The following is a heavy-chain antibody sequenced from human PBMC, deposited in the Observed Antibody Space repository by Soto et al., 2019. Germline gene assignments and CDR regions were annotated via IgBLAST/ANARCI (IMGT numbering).Heavy chain of an antibody. CDR1: GYTFTSYY. CDR2: INPSGGST. D-gene: IGHD5-18*01. J-gene: IGHJ6*02. CDR3: ARDNPWIQPPYYYYGMDV. Sequence: ASVKVSCKASGYTFTSYYRHWVRQAPGQGLEWMGIINPSGGSTSYAQKFQGRVTMTRDTSTSTVYMELSSLRSEDTAVYYCARDNPWIQPPYYYYGMDVWGQGTTVTVSS. V-gene: IGHV1-46*03.